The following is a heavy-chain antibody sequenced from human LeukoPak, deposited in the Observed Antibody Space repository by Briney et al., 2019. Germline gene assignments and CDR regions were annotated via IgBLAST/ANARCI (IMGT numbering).Heavy chain of an antibody. V-gene: IGHV3-23*01. CDR1: RFTFSSYA. J-gene: IGHJ4*02. Sequence: GGSLRLSCAASRFTFSSYAMSWVRQAPGKGLEWVSAISGSGGSTYYADSVKGRFTISRDNSKNTLYLQMNSLRAEDTAVYYCAKLNYYDSSGYSTPLDYWGQGTLVTVSS. CDR3: AKLNYYDSSGYSTPLDY. CDR2: ISGSGGST. D-gene: IGHD3-22*01.